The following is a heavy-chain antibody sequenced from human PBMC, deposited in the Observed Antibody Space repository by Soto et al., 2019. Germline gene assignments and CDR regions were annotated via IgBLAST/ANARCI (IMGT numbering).Heavy chain of an antibody. CDR1: GFTFSSYG. CDR2: IWYDGSNK. Sequence: PGGSLRLSCAASGFTFSSYGMHWVRQAPGKGLEWVAVIWYDGSNKYYADSVKGRFTISRDNSKNTLYLQMNSLRAEDTAVYYCARDPRSGSLGYFDYWGQGTLVTVSS. D-gene: IGHD1-26*01. V-gene: IGHV3-33*01. CDR3: ARDPRSGSLGYFDY. J-gene: IGHJ4*02.